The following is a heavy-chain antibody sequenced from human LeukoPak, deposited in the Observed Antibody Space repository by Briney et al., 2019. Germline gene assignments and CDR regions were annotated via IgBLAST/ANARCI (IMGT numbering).Heavy chain of an antibody. J-gene: IGHJ4*02. CDR1: GFTFSSYA. Sequence: GRSLRLSCAAPGFTFSSYAMHWVRQAPGKGLEWVAVISYDGSNKYYADSVKGRFTISRDNSKNTLYLQMNSLRAEDTAVYYCARDPVMYSSGWSRFDYWGQGTLVTVSS. V-gene: IGHV3-30*04. CDR3: ARDPVMYSSGWSRFDY. D-gene: IGHD6-19*01. CDR2: ISYDGSNK.